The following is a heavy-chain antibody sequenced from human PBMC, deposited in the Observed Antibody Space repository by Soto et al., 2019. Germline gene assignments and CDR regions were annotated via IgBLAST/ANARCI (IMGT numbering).Heavy chain of an antibody. Sequence: QVQLEQSGPRLVKPSQTLSLTCNISGGSITSVNHYWSWIRQSPGEGLEWIGYIFDSGTTHYNPSLEGRVTISGDTSQSQFSLTIHSVTVADTAVYYCAREVGGTGAFDYWVQGTLITVSS. CDR3: AREVGGTGAFDY. CDR2: IFDSGTT. D-gene: IGHD1-26*01. CDR1: GGSITSVNHY. V-gene: IGHV4-31*02. J-gene: IGHJ4*02.